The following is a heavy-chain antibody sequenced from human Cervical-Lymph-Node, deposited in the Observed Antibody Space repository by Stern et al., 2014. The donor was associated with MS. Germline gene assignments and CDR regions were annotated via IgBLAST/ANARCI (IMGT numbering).Heavy chain of an antibody. V-gene: IGHV4-4*02. CDR3: ATRRGSSSTYDDY. CDR2: THHTGTT. CDR1: GASISSGYW. D-gene: IGHD5-18*01. Sequence: QVQLQESGPGLVKPAGTLSLTCAVSGASISSGYWRCWVRQSPRRGQEWVGETHHTGTTTYNPSPKSRVSISLDKSNTQFSLKLKSVTGADTAMYYCATRRGSSSTYDDYWGQGALVTVSS. J-gene: IGHJ4*02.